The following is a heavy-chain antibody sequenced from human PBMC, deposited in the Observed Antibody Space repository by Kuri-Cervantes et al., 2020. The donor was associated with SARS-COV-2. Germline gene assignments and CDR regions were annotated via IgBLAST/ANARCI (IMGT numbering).Heavy chain of an antibody. Sequence: ASVKVSCKASGYTFTSYYMHWVRQAPGQGLEWMGIINPSGGSTSYAQKFQGRVTMTRATSTSTVYMELSSLRSEDTAVYYCARDASAPRYFDYWGQGTLVTVSS. V-gene: IGHV1-46*01. CDR1: GYTFTSYY. D-gene: IGHD6-6*01. CDR2: INPSGGST. J-gene: IGHJ4*02. CDR3: ARDASAPRYFDY.